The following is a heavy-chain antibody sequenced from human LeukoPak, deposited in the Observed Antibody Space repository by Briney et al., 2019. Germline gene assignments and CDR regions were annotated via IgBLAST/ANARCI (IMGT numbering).Heavy chain of an antibody. CDR2: INHSGST. CDR3: ARGVDSSSPFDY. V-gene: IGHV4-34*01. Sequence: SETLSLTCAVYGGSFSGYYWSWIRQPPGKGLEWIGEINHSGSTNYNPSLKSRVTISVDTSKNQFSLKLGSVTAADTAVYYCARGVDSSSPFDYWGQGTLVTVSS. J-gene: IGHJ4*02. D-gene: IGHD6-6*01. CDR1: GGSFSGYY.